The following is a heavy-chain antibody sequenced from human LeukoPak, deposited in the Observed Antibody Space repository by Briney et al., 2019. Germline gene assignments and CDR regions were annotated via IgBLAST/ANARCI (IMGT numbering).Heavy chain of an antibody. CDR2: ISYDGSNK. V-gene: IGHV3-30*03. CDR1: EFTFSSYG. Sequence: GGSLRLSCAASEFTFSSYGMHWVRQAPGKGLEWVAVISYDGSNKYYADSVKGRFTISRDNSKNTLYLRMNSLRAEDTAVYYCATSASRHCSSTSCYYYYGMDVWGQGTTVTVSS. D-gene: IGHD2-2*01. CDR3: ATSASRHCSSTSCYYYYGMDV. J-gene: IGHJ6*02.